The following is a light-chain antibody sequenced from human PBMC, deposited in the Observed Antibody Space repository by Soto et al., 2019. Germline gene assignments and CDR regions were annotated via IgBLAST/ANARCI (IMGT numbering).Light chain of an antibody. Sequence: DIRMTQSPSTLSSSVGDRVTITCRASQSFPSWLAWYQQRPGTAPTLLIYDASTLQSGVPSRFSGSGSGTQFTLTISSLHPDDFATYYCQQYHTYPWPFGQGTKV. V-gene: IGKV1-5*01. CDR2: DAS. J-gene: IGKJ1*01. CDR1: QSFPSW. CDR3: QQYHTYPWP.